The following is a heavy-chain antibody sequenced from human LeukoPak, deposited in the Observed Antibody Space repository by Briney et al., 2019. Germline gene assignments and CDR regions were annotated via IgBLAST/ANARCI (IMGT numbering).Heavy chain of an antibody. V-gene: IGHV3-30-3*01. J-gene: IGHJ4*02. CDR2: ISYDGSNK. Sequence: GGSLRLSCAASGFTFSSYAMHWVRQAPGKGLEWVAVISYDGSNKYYADSVKGRFTISRDNAKNSLYLQMNSLRAEDTAVYYCARTTDDFDYWGQGTLVTVSS. CDR3: ARTTDDFDY. D-gene: IGHD4-11*01. CDR1: GFTFSSYA.